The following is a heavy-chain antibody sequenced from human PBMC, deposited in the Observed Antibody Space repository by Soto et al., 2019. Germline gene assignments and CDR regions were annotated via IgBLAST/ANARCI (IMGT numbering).Heavy chain of an antibody. J-gene: IGHJ5*02. CDR3: ARSQPLRYFDWSRNWFDP. CDR2: IYYSGST. Sequence: SETLSLTCTVAAGYISSYYWSWIRQTPGKGLELIGYIYYSGSTNYNPSLKSRVTISVDTSKNQFSLKLSSVTAADTAVYYCARSQPLRYFDWSRNWFDPWGQGTLVTVSS. CDR1: AGYISSYY. V-gene: IGHV4-59*01. D-gene: IGHD3-9*01.